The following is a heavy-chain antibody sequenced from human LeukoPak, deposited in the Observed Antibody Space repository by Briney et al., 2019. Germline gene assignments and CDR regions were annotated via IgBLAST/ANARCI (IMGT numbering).Heavy chain of an antibody. D-gene: IGHD3-22*01. Sequence: GASVKVSCKASGYTFTGYYMHWVRQAPGQGLEWMGWINPNSGGANYAQKFQGWVTMTRDTSISTAYMELSRLRSDDTAVYYCARVREGSSGYALPDYWGQGTLVTVSS. J-gene: IGHJ4*02. V-gene: IGHV1-2*04. CDR3: ARVREGSSGYALPDY. CDR2: INPNSGGA. CDR1: GYTFTGYY.